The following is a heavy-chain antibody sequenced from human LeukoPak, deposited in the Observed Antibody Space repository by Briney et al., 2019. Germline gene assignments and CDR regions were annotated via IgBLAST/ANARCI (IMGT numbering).Heavy chain of an antibody. Sequence: AGGSLRLSCAASGFTFSNAWMNWVRQAPGKGLEWVGRIKSKTDGGTTDYAAPVKGRFTISRDDSKNTLYLQMNSLKTEDTAVYYCSTTYYYDSSEGYWGQGTLVTVSS. V-gene: IGHV3-15*07. D-gene: IGHD3-22*01. CDR1: GFTFSNAW. CDR2: IKSKTDGGTT. J-gene: IGHJ4*02. CDR3: STTYYYDSSEGY.